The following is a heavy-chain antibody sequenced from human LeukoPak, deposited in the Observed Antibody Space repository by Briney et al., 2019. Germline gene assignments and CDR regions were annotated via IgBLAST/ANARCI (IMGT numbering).Heavy chain of an antibody. CDR1: GFTFSDHY. Sequence: GGSLRLSCAASGFTFSDHYMDWVRQAPGQGLEWIGRIRNKANSYTTEYAASVKGRFTFSRDDSKNSLYLQMNSLKTEHTAMYYCARTSGSYSGGAFDIWGRGTMVTVSS. D-gene: IGHD1-26*01. J-gene: IGHJ3*02. V-gene: IGHV3-72*01. CDR2: IRNKANSYTT. CDR3: ARTSGSYSGGAFDI.